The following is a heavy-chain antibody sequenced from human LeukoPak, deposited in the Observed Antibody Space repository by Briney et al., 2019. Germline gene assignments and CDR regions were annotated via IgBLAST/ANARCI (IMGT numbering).Heavy chain of an antibody. V-gene: IGHV4-34*01. CDR2: ISHSGST. Sequence: SETLSLTCAVYGGSFGSYYWSWIRQPPGKGLEWIGEISHSGSTNYNPSLKSRATISVDTSKNQFSLKLSSVTAADTAVYYCARHNYDSSGYFRWLGYWGQGTLVTVSS. D-gene: IGHD3-22*01. J-gene: IGHJ4*02. CDR3: ARHNYDSSGYFRWLGY. CDR1: GGSFGSYY.